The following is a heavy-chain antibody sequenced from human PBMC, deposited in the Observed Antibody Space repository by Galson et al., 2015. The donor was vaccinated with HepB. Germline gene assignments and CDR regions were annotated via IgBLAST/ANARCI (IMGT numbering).Heavy chain of an antibody. CDR3: ARESGKSMVRGVIFDL. D-gene: IGHD3-10*01. CDR1: GYTFTSYA. Sequence: SVKVSCKASGYTFTSYAMHWVRQAPGQRLEWMGWINAGNGNTKYSQKFRGRVTITRDTSASTAYMELSSLRSEDTAVYYCARESGKSMVRGVIFDLWGRGTLVTVSS. V-gene: IGHV1-3*01. CDR2: INAGNGNT. J-gene: IGHJ2*01.